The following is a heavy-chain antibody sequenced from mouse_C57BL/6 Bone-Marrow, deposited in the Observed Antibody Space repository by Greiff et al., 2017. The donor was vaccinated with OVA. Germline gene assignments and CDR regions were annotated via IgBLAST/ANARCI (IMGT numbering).Heavy chain of an antibody. CDR3: ARISDHYYGSSFDY. V-gene: IGHV5-16*01. Sequence: EVKLVESEGGLVQPGSSMKLSCTASGFTFSDYYMAWVRQVPEKGLEWVANINYDGSSTYYLDTLKSRFIISRDNAKNILYLQMSSLKSEDTATYYCARISDHYYGSSFDYWGQGTTLTVSS. CDR2: INYDGSST. D-gene: IGHD1-1*01. CDR1: GFTFSDYY. J-gene: IGHJ2*01.